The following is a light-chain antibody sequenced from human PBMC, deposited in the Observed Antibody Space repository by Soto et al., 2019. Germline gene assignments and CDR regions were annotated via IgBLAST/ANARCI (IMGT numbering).Light chain of an antibody. CDR1: LSVSSD. CDR3: QQYSSLPRT. CDR2: SAS. Sequence: IGMTQSPAALSLSPGERATLSCRASLSVSSDLAWYRQKPGQAPRVLIHSASSRATGIPDRFTGSGSGTDFTLTITRLEPEDFGVYYCQQYSSLPRTFGQGTKVDI. V-gene: IGKV3-20*01. J-gene: IGKJ1*01.